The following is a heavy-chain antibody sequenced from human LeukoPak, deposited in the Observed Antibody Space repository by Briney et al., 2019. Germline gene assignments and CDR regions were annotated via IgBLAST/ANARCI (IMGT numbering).Heavy chain of an antibody. V-gene: IGHV3-30-3*01. CDR2: MSSDGNAM. CDR1: GFTFTAYL. D-gene: IGHD3-22*01. J-gene: IGHJ4*02. CDR3: VRESEYYFDHSASFDY. Sequence: GGSLRLSCAASGFTFTAYLIHWVRQAPGRGLEWVAVMSSDGNAMFYADSVKGRFTISRDNSKNTLYLQMNSLRAEDTAVYYCVRESEYYFDHSASFDYWGQGTLVTVSS.